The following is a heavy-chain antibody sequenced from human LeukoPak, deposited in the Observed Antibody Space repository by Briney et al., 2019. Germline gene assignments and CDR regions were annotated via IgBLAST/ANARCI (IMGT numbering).Heavy chain of an antibody. CDR1: GYSFSSYG. CDR3: AREGIAWSFDN. Sequence: GASVKVSCKASGYSFSSYGITWVRQAPGQGLEWMGWLSAKNGYTNFAQKVQDRITLTRDTSTSTAYMEPRSLRSDDTAVYYCAREGIAWSFDNWGQGTLVTVSS. J-gene: IGHJ4*02. D-gene: IGHD6-19*01. CDR2: LSAKNGYT. V-gene: IGHV1-18*01.